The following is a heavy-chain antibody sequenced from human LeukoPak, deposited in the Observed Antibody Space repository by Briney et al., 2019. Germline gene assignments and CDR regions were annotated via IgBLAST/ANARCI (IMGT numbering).Heavy chain of an antibody. CDR1: GGSFSGYY. Sequence: SETLSLTCAVYGGSFSGYYWSWIRQPPGKGLEWIGEINHSGSTNYNPSLKSRVTIPVDTSKNQFSLKLSSVTAADTAVYYCAGGSSGYLNWGQGTLVTVSS. CDR2: INHSGST. J-gene: IGHJ4*02. V-gene: IGHV4-34*01. D-gene: IGHD3-22*01. CDR3: AGGSSGYLN.